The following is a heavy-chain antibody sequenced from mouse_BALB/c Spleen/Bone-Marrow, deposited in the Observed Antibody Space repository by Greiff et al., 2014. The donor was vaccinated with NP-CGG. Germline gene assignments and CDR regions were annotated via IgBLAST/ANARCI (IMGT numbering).Heavy chain of an antibody. J-gene: IGHJ3*01. Sequence: EVQLVESGGGLVKPGGSLKLSCAVSGFTFSDYYMYWVRQTPETRLEWVATISDGGSYTYYSDSVKGRFTIYRDNAKNNLYLQMNSLRSEDTSMYFCSRAYGYDAWFAYWGQGTLVTVSA. CDR2: ISDGGSYT. V-gene: IGHV5-4*02. D-gene: IGHD2-2*01. CDR3: SRAYGYDAWFAY. CDR1: GFTFSDYY.